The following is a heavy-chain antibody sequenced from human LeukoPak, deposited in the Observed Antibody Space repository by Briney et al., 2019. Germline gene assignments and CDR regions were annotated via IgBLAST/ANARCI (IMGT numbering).Heavy chain of an antibody. CDR3: ATANYRYYYDSSGLGY. J-gene: IGHJ4*02. V-gene: IGHV1-24*01. CDR1: GYILTELS. Sequence: ASVNVSCKVSGYILTELSMHWVRQAPGKGLEWMGGFDPEDGETIYAQKFQGRVTMTEDTSTDTAYMELSSLRSEDTAVYYCATANYRYYYDSSGLGYWGQGTLVTVSS. CDR2: FDPEDGET. D-gene: IGHD3-22*01.